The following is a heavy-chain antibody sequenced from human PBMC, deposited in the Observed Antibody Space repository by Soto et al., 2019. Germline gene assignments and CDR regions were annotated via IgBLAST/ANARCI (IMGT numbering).Heavy chain of an antibody. CDR2: ISSSSSYI. Sequence: GGSLRLSCAASGFTFSSYSMNWVRQAPGKGLEWVSSISSSSSYIYYADSVKGRFTISRDNAKNSLYLQMNSLRAEDTAVYYCARDWGYCSSTSCYGSVFWFDPWGQGTLVTVSS. CDR3: ARDWGYCSSTSCYGSVFWFDP. CDR1: GFTFSSYS. J-gene: IGHJ5*02. D-gene: IGHD2-2*01. V-gene: IGHV3-21*01.